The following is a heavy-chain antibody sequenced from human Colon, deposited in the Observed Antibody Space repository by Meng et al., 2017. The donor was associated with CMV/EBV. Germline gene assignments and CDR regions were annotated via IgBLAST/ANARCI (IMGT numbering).Heavy chain of an antibody. CDR2: ISGSGGYT. V-gene: IGHV3-23*01. CDR3: AKDRLTSGWFSYYGLDV. J-gene: IGHJ6*02. Sequence: GGSLRLSCAASGFTFNSYAMTWVRQAPGKGLEWVSAISGSGGYTYYADSVKGRFTISRDNSKNTLYLQVNSLRAEDTAVYYCAKDRLTSGWFSYYGLDVWGQGTTVTVSS. CDR1: GFTFNSYA. D-gene: IGHD6-19*01.